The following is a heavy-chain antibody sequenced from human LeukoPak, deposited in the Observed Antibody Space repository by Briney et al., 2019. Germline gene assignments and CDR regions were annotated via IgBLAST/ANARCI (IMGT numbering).Heavy chain of an antibody. V-gene: IGHV4-39*01. CDR2: IYYSGST. Sequence: SETLSLTCTVSGGSISSSSYHWGWIRQPPGKGLEWIGSIYYSGSTYYNPSLKSRVTISVDTSKNQFSLKLSSVTAADTAVYYCATRIAVAGNWFDPWGQGTLVTVSS. J-gene: IGHJ5*02. D-gene: IGHD6-19*01. CDR1: GGSISSSSYH. CDR3: ATRIAVAGNWFDP.